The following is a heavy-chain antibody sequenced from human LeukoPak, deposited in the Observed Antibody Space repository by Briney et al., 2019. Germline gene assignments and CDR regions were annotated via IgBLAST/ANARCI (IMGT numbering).Heavy chain of an antibody. V-gene: IGHV1-8*01. CDR1: GYTFSSYD. D-gene: IGHD6-19*01. CDR3: ARGPRGSGWAHDASDI. CDR2: MNPNSGNT. Sequence: ASVKVSCKTSGYTFSSYDINWVRQASGQGLEWMGWMNPNSGNTGYAEKFQGRVTMTRDTSINTAYMDLSSLESDDTAVYYCARGPRGSGWAHDASDIWGQGTMVTVSS. J-gene: IGHJ3*02.